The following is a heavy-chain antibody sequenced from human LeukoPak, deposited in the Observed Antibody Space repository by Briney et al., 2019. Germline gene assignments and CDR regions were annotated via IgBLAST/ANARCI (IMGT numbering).Heavy chain of an antibody. Sequence: PGGSLRLSCAASGFTFSSYSMNWVRQAPGKGLEWVSYISSSSSTIYYADSVKGRFAISRDNAKNSLYLQMNSLRDEDTVVYYCARDYSSNWLFDYWGQGTLVTVSS. J-gene: IGHJ4*02. CDR2: ISSSSSTI. D-gene: IGHD6-13*01. CDR3: ARDYSSNWLFDY. CDR1: GFTFSSYS. V-gene: IGHV3-48*02.